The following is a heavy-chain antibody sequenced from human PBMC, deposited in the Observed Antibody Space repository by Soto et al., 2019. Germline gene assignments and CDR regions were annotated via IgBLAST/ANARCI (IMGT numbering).Heavy chain of an antibody. D-gene: IGHD1-1*01. V-gene: IGHV3-23*01. CDR2: ISGSGGST. CDR3: AKEKSPRNVRAERESAFDY. Sequence: QPGGSLRLSCAASGFTFSSYAMSWVRQAPGKGLEWVSAISGSGGSTYYADSVKGRFTISRDNSKNTLYLQMNSLRAEDTAVYYCAKEKSPRNVRAERESAFDYWGQGTLVTVSS. J-gene: IGHJ4*02. CDR1: GFTFSSYA.